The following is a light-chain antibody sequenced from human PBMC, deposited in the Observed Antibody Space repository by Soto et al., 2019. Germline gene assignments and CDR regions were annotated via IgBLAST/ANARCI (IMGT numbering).Light chain of an antibody. J-gene: IGKJ1*01. V-gene: IGKV1-5*03. CDR3: QQYNSDSRT. CDR2: KAS. CDR1: QSISSW. Sequence: DIPMTQSPSTLSASVGDRVTITCRASQSISSWLAWYQQKPGKAPKLLIYKASSLESGVPSRFSGSGSGTEFTLTNSSLQPDDFATYYCQQYNSDSRTLGQGNKVEIK.